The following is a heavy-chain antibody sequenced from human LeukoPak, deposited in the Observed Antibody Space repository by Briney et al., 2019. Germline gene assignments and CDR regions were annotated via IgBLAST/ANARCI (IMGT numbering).Heavy chain of an antibody. D-gene: IGHD1-26*01. CDR1: GGSFSGYY. CDR3: ARGTGGSYPTFDY. V-gene: IGHV4-34*01. CDR2: INRSGST. J-gene: IGHJ4*02. Sequence: SETLSLTCAVYGGSFSGYYWSWIRQPPGKGLEWIGEINRSGSTNYNPSLKSRVTVSVDTSKNQFSLKLSSVTAADTAVYYCARGTGGSYPTFDYWGQGTLVTVSS.